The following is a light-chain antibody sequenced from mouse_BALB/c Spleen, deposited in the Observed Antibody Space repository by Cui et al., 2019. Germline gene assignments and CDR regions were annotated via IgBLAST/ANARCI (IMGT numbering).Light chain of an antibody. V-gene: IGKV4-68*01. CDR1: SSVSY. J-gene: IGKJ5*01. Sequence: QIVLTQSPALMSASPGEKVTMTCSASSSVSYMYWYQQKPRSSPKPWIYLTSNLASGVPARFSGSGSGTSYSLTISSMEAEDDATYYCQQWSSNPLTFGAGTKLELK. CDR2: LTS. CDR3: QQWSSNPLT.